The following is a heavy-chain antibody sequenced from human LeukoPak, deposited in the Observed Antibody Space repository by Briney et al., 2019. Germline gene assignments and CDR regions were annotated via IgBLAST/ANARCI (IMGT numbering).Heavy chain of an antibody. CDR2: INHNSGGT. D-gene: IGHD1-26*01. J-gene: IGHJ4*02. Sequence: GASVKVTCKASGYTFTGDYIHWVRQAPGQGLEWMGWINHNSGGTNYDQKFKGWFTMTRDTSISTIYMELSTLRFDDTAVYNCARGGPKPIMGGADWWGLGTLVTVSS. CDR1: GYTFTGDY. V-gene: IGHV1-2*04. CDR3: ARGGPKPIMGGADW.